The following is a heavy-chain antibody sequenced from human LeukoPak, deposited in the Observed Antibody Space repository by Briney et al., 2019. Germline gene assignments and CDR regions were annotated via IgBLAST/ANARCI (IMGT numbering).Heavy chain of an antibody. CDR2: ISDSGSTI. V-gene: IGHV3-48*03. CDR3: ARVLGLEHTFDI. CDR1: GFTFSSYE. Sequence: GGSLRLSCAASGFTFSSYEMNWVRQAPGKGLGWVSYISDSGSTIYYADSVKGRFTISRDNAKNSVYLQMNGLRAEDTAVYYFARVLGLEHTFDIWGQGTLVTVSS. D-gene: IGHD1/OR15-1a*01. J-gene: IGHJ3*02.